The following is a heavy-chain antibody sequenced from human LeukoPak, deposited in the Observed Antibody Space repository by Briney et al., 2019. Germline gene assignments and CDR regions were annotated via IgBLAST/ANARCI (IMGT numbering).Heavy chain of an antibody. J-gene: IGHJ5*02. CDR1: GFAFSSYS. CDR2: ISSSSSNI. Sequence: GGSLRLSCAASGFAFSSYSMNWVRQAPGKGLEWVSSISSSSSNIYYADSVKGRFTISRDNAKNSLYLQMNSLRAEDTALYYCAKDRSSGGNSAHNWFDPWGQGTLVTVSS. V-gene: IGHV3-21*04. D-gene: IGHD4-23*01. CDR3: AKDRSSGGNSAHNWFDP.